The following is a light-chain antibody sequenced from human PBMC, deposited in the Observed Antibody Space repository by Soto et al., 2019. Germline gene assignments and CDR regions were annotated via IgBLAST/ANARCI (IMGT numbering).Light chain of an antibody. Sequence: EIVMTQSPATLSVSPGERATLSCRASQSVSSNLAWYQQKPGQAPRLLIYGASTRATGIPARFSGSGSGTEFTLTISGLQSEDLAVYYCHQYNNWSWTFGQATQVEVK. CDR1: QSVSSN. CDR2: GAS. CDR3: HQYNNWSWT. J-gene: IGKJ1*01. V-gene: IGKV3-15*01.